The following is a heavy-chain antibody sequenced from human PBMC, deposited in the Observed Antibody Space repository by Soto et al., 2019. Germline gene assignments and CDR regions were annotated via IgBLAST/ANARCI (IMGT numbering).Heavy chain of an antibody. V-gene: IGHV4-30-4*01. CDR2: IYYSGST. J-gene: IGHJ6*02. D-gene: IGHD3-10*01. CDR3: ATRTDYYYGSGSLGGMDV. Sequence: SETLSLTCTVSGGSISSGDYYWSWIRQPPGKGLEWIGYIYYSGSTYYNPSLKSRVTISVDTSKNQFSLKLNSVTAADTAVYYCATRTDYYYGSGSLGGMDVWGQGTTVTVSS. CDR1: GGSISSGDYY.